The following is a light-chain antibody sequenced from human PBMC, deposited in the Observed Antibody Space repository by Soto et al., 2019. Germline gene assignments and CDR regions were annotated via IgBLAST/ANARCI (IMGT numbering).Light chain of an antibody. CDR1: QSISNN. V-gene: IGKV3-15*01. CDR3: QQYSSWPPYT. J-gene: IGKJ2*01. Sequence: EIVMTQSPATLSVSPGERATLSCRASQSISNNLAWYQQKPGQAPRLLIYGVSTRATEVPDRFSGSGSGTEFTLTISSLQSEYFAIYYCQQYSSWPPYTFGQGTKLEIK. CDR2: GVS.